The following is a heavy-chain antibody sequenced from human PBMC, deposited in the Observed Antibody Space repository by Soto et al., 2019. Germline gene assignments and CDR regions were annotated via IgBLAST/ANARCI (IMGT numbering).Heavy chain of an antibody. V-gene: IGHV4-4*02. CDR3: AREGFDHRPDY. CDR1: GDSISSPNW. Sequence: SETLSLTCAVSGDSISSPNWWSWYRQSPGKGLELIGEMFASGSSNYNPSLNGRVTISLDTSKNHFSLKLTSLAAADTAIYYCAREGFDHRPDYWGQGIPVTVSS. J-gene: IGHJ4*02. CDR2: MFASGSS.